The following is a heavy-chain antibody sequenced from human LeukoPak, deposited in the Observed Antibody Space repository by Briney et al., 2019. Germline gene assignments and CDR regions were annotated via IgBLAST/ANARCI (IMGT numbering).Heavy chain of an antibody. CDR2: IWYDGSNK. Sequence: PGGSLRLSCAASGFTFSSYGMHWVRQAPGKGLEWVAVIWYDGSNKNYADSVKGRFVISRDNSKNTLYLQMNNLRVEDTAVYYCARGPSLGISCCLSPWGQGTMVTVSP. CDR1: GFTFSSYG. J-gene: IGHJ3*01. D-gene: IGHD3-3*02. V-gene: IGHV3-33*01. CDR3: ARGPSLGISCCLSP.